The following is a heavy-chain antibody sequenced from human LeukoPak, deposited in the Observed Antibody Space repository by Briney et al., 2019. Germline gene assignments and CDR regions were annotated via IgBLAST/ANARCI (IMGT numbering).Heavy chain of an antibody. Sequence: ASVKVSCKASGYTFTGYYMHWVRQAPGQGLEWMGWINPNSGGTNYAQKFQGRVTMTRDTSISTAYMELSRLRSDDTAVYYCAISYRRGWARGGGFDYWGQGTLVTVSS. CDR2: INPNSGGT. J-gene: IGHJ4*02. D-gene: IGHD6-19*01. CDR1: GYTFTGYY. CDR3: AISYRRGWARGGGFDY. V-gene: IGHV1-2*02.